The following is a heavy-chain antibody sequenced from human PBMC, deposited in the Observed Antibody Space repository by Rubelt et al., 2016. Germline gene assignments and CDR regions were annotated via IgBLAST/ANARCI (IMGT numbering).Heavy chain of an antibody. Sequence: VQLVQSGAEVKKPGASVKVSCKASGYTFTGYYMHWVRQAPGQGLEWVGRINPNSSGTNYAEKYQGRVTMTRYTSITTACMGLSRLRSDDTAVFYCARESSSGWYIDYWGQGTLVTVSS. J-gene: IGHJ4*02. D-gene: IGHD6-19*01. CDR3: ARESSSGWYIDY. CDR1: GYTFTGYY. V-gene: IGHV1-2*06. CDR2: INPNSSGT.